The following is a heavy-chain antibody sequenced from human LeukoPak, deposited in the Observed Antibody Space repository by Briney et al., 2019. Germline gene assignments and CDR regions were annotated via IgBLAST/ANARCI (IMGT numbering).Heavy chain of an antibody. CDR3: ARDWVTDTAAIDY. V-gene: IGHV3-23*01. CDR2: IRGRGDKT. CDR1: GFTFSSYA. Sequence: GGSLRLSCAASGFTFSSYAMSWVRQAPGKGLEWVAAIRGRGDKTYHADSVKGRFTISRDNPKNTLFLQMNSLRAEDTAVYYCARDWVTDTAAIDYWGRGTLVSVSS. J-gene: IGHJ4*02. D-gene: IGHD2-2*01.